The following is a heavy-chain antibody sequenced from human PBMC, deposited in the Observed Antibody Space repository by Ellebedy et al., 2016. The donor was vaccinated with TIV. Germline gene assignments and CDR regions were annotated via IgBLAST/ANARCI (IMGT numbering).Heavy chain of an antibody. CDR2: IYSGGST. CDR1: GFTVSSNY. J-gene: IGHJ6*02. D-gene: IGHD2-8*01. CDR3: ARDVATIPLMVSGYGMDV. Sequence: GESLKISCAASGFTVSSNYMSWVRQAPGKGLDWVSIIYSGGSTYYADSVKGRFTISRDNSKNTLYLQMHSLRAEDTAVYYCARDVATIPLMVSGYGMDVWGRGTTVTVSS. V-gene: IGHV3-66*01.